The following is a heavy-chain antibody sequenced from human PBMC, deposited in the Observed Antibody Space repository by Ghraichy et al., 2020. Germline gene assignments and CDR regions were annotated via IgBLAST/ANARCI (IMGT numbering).Heavy chain of an antibody. J-gene: IGHJ4*02. D-gene: IGHD2-2*02. V-gene: IGHV3-23*01. Sequence: GGSLRLSCAASGFTFSGYAMSWVRQAPGKGLEWVSTVVGGGGTTYYADSVKGRFTVSRDNSKNTVYLQMNSLRAEDTAVYYCAKDYTTDGYGASDCWGQGALVTVSS. CDR1: GFTFSGYA. CDR3: AKDYTTDGYGASDC. CDR2: VVGGGGTT.